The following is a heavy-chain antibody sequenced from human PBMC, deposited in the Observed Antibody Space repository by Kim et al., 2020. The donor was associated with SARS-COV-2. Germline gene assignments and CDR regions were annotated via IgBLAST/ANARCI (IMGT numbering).Heavy chain of an antibody. CDR3: ARDVPRFYDSSGYDY. D-gene: IGHD3-22*01. Sequence: DYVKGRFTISRDNAKNSLYLQMNSLRAEDTAVYYCARDVPRFYDSSGYDYWGQGTLVTVSS. J-gene: IGHJ4*02. V-gene: IGHV3-11*06.